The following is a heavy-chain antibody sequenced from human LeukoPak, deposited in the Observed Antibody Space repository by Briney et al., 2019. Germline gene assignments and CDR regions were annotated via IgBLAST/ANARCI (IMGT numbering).Heavy chain of an antibody. CDR2: MSYDGSNK. Sequence: GGSLRLSCAASGFTFSSYAMHWVRQAPGKGLEWVAVMSYDGSNKYYADSVKGRFTISRDNSKNTLYLQMNSLRAEDTAVYYCARDWAPPSYYYDSSGYYDYWGQGTLVTVSS. CDR1: GFTFSSYA. D-gene: IGHD3-22*01. J-gene: IGHJ4*02. CDR3: ARDWAPPSYYYDSSGYYDY. V-gene: IGHV3-30-3*01.